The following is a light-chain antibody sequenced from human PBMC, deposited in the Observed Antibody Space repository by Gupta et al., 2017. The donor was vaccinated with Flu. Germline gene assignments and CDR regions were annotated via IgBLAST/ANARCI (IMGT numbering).Light chain of an antibody. Sequence: VQWYQQRPGSSPTTVIYEDNHSPSLVPARFSGSLASSSTSASLTISGLTPEDESDYYCQSYDSSNPWVFGGGTQLTVL. J-gene: IGLJ3*02. CDR3: QSYDSSNPWV. V-gene: IGLV6-57*01. CDR2: EDN.